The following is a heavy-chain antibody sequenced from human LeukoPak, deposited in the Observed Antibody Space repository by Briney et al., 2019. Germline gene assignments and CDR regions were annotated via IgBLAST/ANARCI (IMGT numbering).Heavy chain of an antibody. J-gene: IGHJ6*02. Sequence: SVKVSCKASGGTFSSYAVSWVRQAPGQGLEWMGGIIPIFGTANYAQKFQGRVTNTADESTSTAYMELSSLRSEDTAVYYCARGAPFEYSSSSGMDVWGQGTTVTVSS. CDR3: ARGAPFEYSSSSGMDV. CDR2: IIPIFGTA. CDR1: GGTFSSYA. V-gene: IGHV1-69*13. D-gene: IGHD6-6*01.